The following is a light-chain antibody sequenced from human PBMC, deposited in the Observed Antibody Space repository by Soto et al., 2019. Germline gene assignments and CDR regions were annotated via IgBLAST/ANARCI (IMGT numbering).Light chain of an antibody. CDR2: SAS. Sequence: DIQMTQSPCSLSASVGDSVTITCRTSQHVDRYLSWYQQIPGRAPKLLIYSASSLVSGVPPRFRGSASGTEFTLSISSLQREDFATYFCQQSSNIPWTFGQGTKVDIK. CDR3: QQSSNIPWT. CDR1: QHVDRY. J-gene: IGKJ1*01. V-gene: IGKV1-39*01.